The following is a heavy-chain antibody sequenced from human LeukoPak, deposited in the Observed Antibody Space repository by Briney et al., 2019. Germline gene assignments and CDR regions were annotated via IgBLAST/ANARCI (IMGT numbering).Heavy chain of an antibody. V-gene: IGHV4-59*11. CDR1: GGSISSHY. Sequence: SETLSLTCTVSGGSISSHYWSWIRQPPGKGLEWIGYIYYSGSTNYNPSLKSRVTISVDTSKNQFSLKLSSVTAADTAVYYCARDRVRGAFDIWGQGTMVTVSS. D-gene: IGHD6-6*01. J-gene: IGHJ3*02. CDR2: IYYSGST. CDR3: ARDRVRGAFDI.